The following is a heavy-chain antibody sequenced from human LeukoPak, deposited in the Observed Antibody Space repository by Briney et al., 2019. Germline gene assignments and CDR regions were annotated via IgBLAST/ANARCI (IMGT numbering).Heavy chain of an antibody. CDR1: GGSISGYY. J-gene: IGHJ4*02. D-gene: IGHD3-22*01. CDR3: ARTAYDSSGYYSFDY. CDR2: IYTSGST. Sequence: PSETLSLTCTVSGGSISGYYWSRIRQPAGKGLEWIGRIYTSGSTNYNPSLKSRVTMSVDTSKNQFSLKLSSVTAADTAVYYCARTAYDSSGYYSFDYWGRGTLVTVSS. V-gene: IGHV4-4*07.